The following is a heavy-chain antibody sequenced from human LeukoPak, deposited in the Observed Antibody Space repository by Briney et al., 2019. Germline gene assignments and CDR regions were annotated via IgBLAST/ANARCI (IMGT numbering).Heavy chain of an antibody. V-gene: IGHV3-7*03. J-gene: IGHJ6*03. CDR1: GFAFSNYW. CDR2: IKPDGAEK. Sequence: GGSLRLSCAASGFAFSNYWMTWVRQAPGKGLQWVANIKPDGAEKNYVDSVKGRFTISRDDAKNSLYLQMNSLRAEDTALYYCAREGLVVPAAVIPSMDVWGKGTTVTVSS. CDR3: AREGLVVPAAVIPSMDV. D-gene: IGHD2-2*01.